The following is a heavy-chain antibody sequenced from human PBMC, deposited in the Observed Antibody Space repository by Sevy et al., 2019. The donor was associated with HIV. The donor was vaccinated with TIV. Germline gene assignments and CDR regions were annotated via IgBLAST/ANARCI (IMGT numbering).Heavy chain of an antibody. CDR1: GFTFSDYY. Sequence: GGSLRLSCVASGFTFSDYYMSWIRQAPGKGLEWVSYISSGGTTMYYADSLKGRFTISRDNAKNSLYLQMNSLRAEDTAVYYCARVRYNYGSYYFDYWGQGTLVTVSS. CDR3: ARVRYNYGSYYFDY. V-gene: IGHV3-11*01. CDR2: ISSGGTTM. D-gene: IGHD1-1*01. J-gene: IGHJ4*02.